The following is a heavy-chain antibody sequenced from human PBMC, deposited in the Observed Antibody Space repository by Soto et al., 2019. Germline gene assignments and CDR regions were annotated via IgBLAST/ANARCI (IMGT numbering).Heavy chain of an antibody. CDR2: TYFRSKWYN. J-gene: IGHJ5*02. Sequence: SQTLSLTCAISGDSVSSNTASWNWIRQSPSRGLEWLGRTYFRSKWYNDYAVSVKSRIIINTDTSNNQFTLQQNSVTPEDTAVYFCAKGDNPGPKTGYAFDPWGQGIMVTVSS. CDR3: AKGDNPGPKTGYAFDP. D-gene: IGHD5-12*01. CDR1: GDSVSSNTAS. V-gene: IGHV6-1*01.